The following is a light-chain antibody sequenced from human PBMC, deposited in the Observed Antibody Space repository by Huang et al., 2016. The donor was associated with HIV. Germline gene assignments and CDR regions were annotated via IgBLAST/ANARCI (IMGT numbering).Light chain of an antibody. J-gene: IGKJ2*01. Sequence: EIVMTQSPATLSVFPGERVTLSCRASQSVGNILAWYQQRPGPAPRLLIYGSSTRASGIPARFSGSGSGTEFTLTIRSLQSEDLAVYYCQQYNSWPRTFGQGTKLEIK. CDR2: GSS. CDR1: QSVGNI. V-gene: IGKV3-15*01. CDR3: QQYNSWPRT.